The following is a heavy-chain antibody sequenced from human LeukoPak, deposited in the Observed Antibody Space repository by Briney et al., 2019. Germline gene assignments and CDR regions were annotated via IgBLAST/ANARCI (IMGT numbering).Heavy chain of an antibody. CDR2: SSANGGST. V-gene: IGHV3-64D*06. CDR1: GFTFSTRP. D-gene: IGHD6-19*01. CDR3: VNQISGWVY. J-gene: IGHJ4*02. Sequence: GGSLSLSCSASGFTFSTRPMHWVRQAPGKGLEYVSGSSANGGSTYYADSVKGRFIISRDNSKNTVYLQMSSLRPEDTAVYYCVNQISGWVYWGQGTLVTVSS.